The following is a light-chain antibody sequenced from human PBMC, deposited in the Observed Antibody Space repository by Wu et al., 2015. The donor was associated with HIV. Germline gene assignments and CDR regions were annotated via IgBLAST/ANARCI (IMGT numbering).Light chain of an antibody. CDR1: QSVTYY. J-gene: IGKJ1*01. CDR3: QHYDNYMWT. V-gene: IGKV1-5*03. CDR2: KTS. Sequence: DIQMTQSPSTLSASVGDRVTITCRASQSVTYYLAWYQQRPGKGPKLLIYKTSILETGVPSRFSGGGSGTEFTLTISSLQPDDFATYYCQHYDNYMWTFGQGTKVEVK.